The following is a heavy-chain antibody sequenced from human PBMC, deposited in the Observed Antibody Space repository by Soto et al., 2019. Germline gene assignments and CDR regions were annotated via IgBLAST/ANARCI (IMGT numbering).Heavy chain of an antibody. Sequence: SETLSLTCTVSGGSISSYYWSWIRQPPGKGLEWIGYIYYSGSTNYNPSVKSRVTISVDTSKNQFAQKLSSVTAADTAVYYGAREGGVPAVHRREKWFDPWGQGTLVTVSS. V-gene: IGHV4-59*01. J-gene: IGHJ5*02. CDR3: AREGGVPAVHRREKWFDP. CDR2: IYYSGST. D-gene: IGHD2-2*01. CDR1: GGSISSYY.